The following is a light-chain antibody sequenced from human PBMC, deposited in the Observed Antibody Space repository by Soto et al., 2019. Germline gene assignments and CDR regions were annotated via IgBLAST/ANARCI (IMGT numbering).Light chain of an antibody. CDR3: QQADTFTLT. Sequence: DIQMTQSPSSVSASVGDRVTITCRASQGISSWVAWYQQKPGKAPNLLIYAASSLQSGVPSRFSGSGSGTGFTLTISSLQPEDFAPYYCQQADTFTLTFGGRTKVDIK. V-gene: IGKV1-12*01. J-gene: IGKJ4*01. CDR1: QGISSW. CDR2: AAS.